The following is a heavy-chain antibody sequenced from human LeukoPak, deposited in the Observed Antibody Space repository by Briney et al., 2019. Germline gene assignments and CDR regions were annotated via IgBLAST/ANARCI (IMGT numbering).Heavy chain of an antibody. CDR3: ARDPDYYDSSGQGIDY. D-gene: IGHD3-22*01. V-gene: IGHV1-69*04. CDR1: GGTFSSYA. J-gene: IGHJ4*02. Sequence: SVKVSCKASGGTFSSYAISWVRQAPGQGLEWMGRIIPILGIANYAQKFQGRVTITADKSTSTAYMELSSLRSEDTAVYYCARDPDYYDSSGQGIDYWGQGTLVTVSS. CDR2: IIPILGIA.